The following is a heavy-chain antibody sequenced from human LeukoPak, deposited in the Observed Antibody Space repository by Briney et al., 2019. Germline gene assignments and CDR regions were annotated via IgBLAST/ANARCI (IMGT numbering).Heavy chain of an antibody. Sequence: GGSLRLSCAASGFSFSSYAMKWVRQAPGKGLEWVSAISGSGGSTYYADSVKGRFTISRDNSKTTLYLQMNSLRAEDTAVYYCAKDPGYYGSGSYSPGFDYWGQGTLVTVSS. CDR1: GFSFSSYA. J-gene: IGHJ4*02. CDR3: AKDPGYYGSGSYSPGFDY. CDR2: ISGSGGST. V-gene: IGHV3-23*01. D-gene: IGHD3-10*01.